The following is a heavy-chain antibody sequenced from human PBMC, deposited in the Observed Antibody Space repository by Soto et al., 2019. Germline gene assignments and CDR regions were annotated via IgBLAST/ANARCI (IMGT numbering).Heavy chain of an antibody. J-gene: IGHJ5*02. Sequence: QVQLVQSGAEVKKPGASVKVSCKASGYTFTSNDIYWLRQAPGQGPEWMGWMNPKSGDARYAQKFQDRLIMTRDTSITTAYMELTSLTSEXXXXXXXXXGRPGGGVKXXXXXPWGQ. D-gene: IGHD2-8*02. CDR3: XXGRPGGGVKXXXXXP. CDR2: MNPKSGDA. CDR1: GYTFTSND. V-gene: IGHV1-8*01.